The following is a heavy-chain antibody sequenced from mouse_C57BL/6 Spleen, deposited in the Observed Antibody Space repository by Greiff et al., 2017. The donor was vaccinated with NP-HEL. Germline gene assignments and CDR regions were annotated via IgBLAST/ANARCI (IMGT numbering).Heavy chain of an antibody. Sequence: SGPELVKPGASVKISCKASGYAFSSSWMNWVKQRPGKGLEWIGRIYPGDGDTNYNGKFKGKATLTADKSSSTAYMQLSSLTSEDSAVYFCARSPYGNYYYAMDYWGQGTSVTVSS. CDR3: ARSPYGNYYYAMDY. CDR1: GYAFSSSW. CDR2: IYPGDGDT. J-gene: IGHJ4*01. D-gene: IGHD2-1*01. V-gene: IGHV1-82*01.